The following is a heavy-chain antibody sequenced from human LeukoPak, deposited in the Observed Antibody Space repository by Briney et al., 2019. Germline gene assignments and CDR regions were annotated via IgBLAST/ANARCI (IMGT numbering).Heavy chain of an antibody. D-gene: IGHD3-22*01. CDR2: ISAYNGNT. V-gene: IGHV1-18*01. J-gene: IGHJ4*02. CDR3: ARDQSPPASYYYDSSGPGDY. CDR1: GYTFTSYG. Sequence: ASVKVSCKASGYTFTSYGISWVRQAPGQGLEWMGWISAYNGNTNYAQKLQGRVTMTTDTSTSTAYMELRSLRSDDTAVYYCARDQSPPASYYYDSSGPGDYWGQGTLVTVSS.